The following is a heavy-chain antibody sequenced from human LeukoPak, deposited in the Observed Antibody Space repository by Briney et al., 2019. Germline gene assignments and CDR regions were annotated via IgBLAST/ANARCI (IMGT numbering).Heavy chain of an antibody. D-gene: IGHD2-15*01. Sequence: SGGSLRLSCAASGFTFSTYAMSWVRQAPGKGLEWVSTISASGGSTYYADSVKGRFTISRDNSKNTLYLQMNSLRAEDTAVYYCARLVYCSGGSCYDIGRLDPWGQGTLVTVSS. CDR3: ARLVYCSGGSCYDIGRLDP. J-gene: IGHJ5*02. CDR1: GFTFSTYA. V-gene: IGHV3-23*01. CDR2: ISASGGST.